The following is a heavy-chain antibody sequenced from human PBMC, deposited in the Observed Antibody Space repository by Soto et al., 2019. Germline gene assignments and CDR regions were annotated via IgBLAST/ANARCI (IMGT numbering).Heavy chain of an antibody. J-gene: IGHJ6*02. CDR1: GFTFSSYG. Sequence: GGSLRLSCSASGFTFSSYGMHWVRRAPGKGLEWVAVISYDGSNKYYADSVKGRFTISRDNSKNTLYLQMNSLRAEDTAVYYCAKKRDGYNYYYCYGMDEWGQGTTVTDS. CDR2: ISYDGSNK. V-gene: IGHV3-30*18. CDR3: AKKRDGYNYYYCYGMDE. D-gene: IGHD5-12*01.